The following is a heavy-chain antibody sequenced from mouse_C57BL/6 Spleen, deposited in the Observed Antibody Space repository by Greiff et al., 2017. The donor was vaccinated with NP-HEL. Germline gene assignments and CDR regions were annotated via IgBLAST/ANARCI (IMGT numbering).Heavy chain of an antibody. Sequence: EVQVVESGGGLVQPGGSLSLSCAASGFTFTDYYMSWVRQPPGKALEWLGFIRNKANGYTTEYSASVKGRYTISRDNSQSILYLQMNALRAEDSATYYCARYMYGSSYYAMDYWGQGTSVTVSS. CDR1: GFTFTDYY. CDR3: ARYMYGSSYYAMDY. V-gene: IGHV7-3*01. CDR2: IRNKANGYTT. D-gene: IGHD1-1*01. J-gene: IGHJ4*01.